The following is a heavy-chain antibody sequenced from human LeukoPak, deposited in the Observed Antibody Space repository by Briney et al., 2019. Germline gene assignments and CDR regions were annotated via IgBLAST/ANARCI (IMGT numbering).Heavy chain of an antibody. Sequence: SGTLSLTCAVSGGSISSSNWGSLVRQPPGKVLEWIWENYHSGSTNYTPYLKTRVTISVDTSKNQFSLKMSSVTAADTAVYYCARVEWYSSGWPPAFDIWGQGKMVTVSS. CDR2: NYHSGST. V-gene: IGHV4-4*02. CDR3: ARVEWYSSGWPPAFDI. D-gene: IGHD6-19*01. J-gene: IGHJ3*02. CDR1: GGSISSSNW.